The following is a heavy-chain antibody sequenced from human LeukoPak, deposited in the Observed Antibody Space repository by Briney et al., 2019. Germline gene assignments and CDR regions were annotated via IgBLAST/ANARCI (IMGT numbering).Heavy chain of an antibody. CDR2: INHSGST. J-gene: IGHJ4*02. CDR3: ARGVGNYAH. V-gene: IGHV4-34*01. Sequence: PSETLSLTCAVYGGSFSGYYWGWIRQPPGKGLEWIGEINHSGSTNYNPSLKSRVTLSVGTSKNQFSLKLSSVTAADTAVYYCARGVGNYAHWGQGTLVTVSS. CDR1: GGSFSGYY. D-gene: IGHD4-11*01.